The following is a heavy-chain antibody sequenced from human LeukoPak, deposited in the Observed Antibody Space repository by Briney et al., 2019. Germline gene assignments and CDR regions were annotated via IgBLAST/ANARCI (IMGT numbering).Heavy chain of an antibody. D-gene: IGHD2-2*01. CDR1: GFTFSSYS. J-gene: IGHJ3*02. V-gene: IGHV3-21*01. CDR3: ARVLWGYCSGTLCAFDI. Sequence: PGGSLRLSCAASGFTFSSYSMIGVRQASGKGLEWVSSISSTSTYIYYADSVKGRFTISRDNAKNSLNLQMNSLRAEDTAVNYCARVLWGYCSGTLCAFDIWGQGTMVTVS. CDR2: ISSTSTYI.